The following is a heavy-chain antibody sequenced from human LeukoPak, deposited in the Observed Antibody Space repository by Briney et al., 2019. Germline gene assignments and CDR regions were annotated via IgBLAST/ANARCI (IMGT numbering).Heavy chain of an antibody. D-gene: IGHD2-2*01. CDR3: ARRKCTSTSCLTKNAFDI. J-gene: IGHJ3*02. CDR2: IYTSGST. CDR1: GSISGYY. V-gene: IGHV4-4*09. Sequence: SETLSLTCTVPGSISGYYWSWIRQPPGKGLEWIGYIYTSGSTNYNPSLESRVTISVDTSKNQFSLDLSSMTAADTAVYYCARRKCTSTSCLTKNAFDIWGQGTMVTVSS.